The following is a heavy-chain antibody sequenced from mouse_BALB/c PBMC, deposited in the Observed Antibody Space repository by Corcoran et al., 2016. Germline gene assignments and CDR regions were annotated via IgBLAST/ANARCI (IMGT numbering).Heavy chain of an antibody. CDR1: GYTFSSYW. CDR2: ILPGSGST. CDR3: ARRGYDVYYFDY. J-gene: IGHJ2*01. V-gene: IGHV1-9*01. D-gene: IGHD2-14*01. Sequence: QVQLQQSGAELMKPGASVKISCKATGYTFSSYWIEWVKQRPGHGLEWIGEILPGSGSTNYNEKFKGKATFTADTSSNTAYMQLSSLTSEDSAVYYCARRGYDVYYFDYWGQGTTLTVSS.